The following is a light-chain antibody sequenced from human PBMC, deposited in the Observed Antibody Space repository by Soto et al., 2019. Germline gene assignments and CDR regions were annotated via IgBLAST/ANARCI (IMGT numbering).Light chain of an antibody. V-gene: IGKV3-20*01. Sequence: EIVLTQSPGTLSLSPGERVTLSCRASQSVSSSYLAWYQQKPGQAPRLLIYGASSRATGTPDRFSVSGSGTDFTLTISRLAPEDFAVYYCQQYGSSLSITFGQGTRLENK. CDR1: QSVSSSY. CDR2: GAS. CDR3: QQYGSSLSIT. J-gene: IGKJ5*01.